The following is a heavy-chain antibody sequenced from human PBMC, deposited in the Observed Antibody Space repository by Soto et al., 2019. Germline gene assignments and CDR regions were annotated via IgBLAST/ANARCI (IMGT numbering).Heavy chain of an antibody. CDR3: AKALSGYSYGPFDY. CDR2: INWNTGSI. CDR1: GFTFDDYA. Sequence: GGSLRLSCAASGFTFDDYAMHWVRQAPGKGLEWVSGINWNTGSIGYADSVKGRFTISKDHTKNSLYLQMNSLRAADTPLYYCAKALSGYSYGPFDYWGQGTLVTVSS. D-gene: IGHD5-18*01. V-gene: IGHV3-9*01. J-gene: IGHJ4*02.